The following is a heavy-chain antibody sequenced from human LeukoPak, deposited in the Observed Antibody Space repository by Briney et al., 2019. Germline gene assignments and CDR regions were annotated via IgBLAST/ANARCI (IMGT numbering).Heavy chain of an antibody. V-gene: IGHV4-4*09. CDR1: GGSISSYY. CDR3: ARQYSSSSKIDAFDI. CDR2: IYTSGST. Sequence: PSETLSLTCTVSGGSISSYYWSWIRQPPGKGLGWIGYIYTSGSTNYNPSLKSRVTISVDTSKNQFSLKLSSVTAADTAVYYCARQYSSSSKIDAFDIWGQGTMVTVSS. D-gene: IGHD6-6*01. J-gene: IGHJ3*02.